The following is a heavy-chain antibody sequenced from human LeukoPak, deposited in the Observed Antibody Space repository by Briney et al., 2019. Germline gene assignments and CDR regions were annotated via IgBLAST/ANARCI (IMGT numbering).Heavy chain of an antibody. V-gene: IGHV4-39*07. J-gene: IGHJ5*02. D-gene: IGHD3-10*01. CDR3: ARERGMVRGVIIIGSLGWFDP. Sequence: SETLSLTCTVSGGSISSSSYYWGWIRQPPGKGLEWIGSICYSGSTYYNPSLKSRVTISVDTSKNQFSLKLSSVTAADTAVYYCARERGMVRGVIIIGSLGWFDPWGQGTLVTVSS. CDR2: ICYSGST. CDR1: GGSISSSSYY.